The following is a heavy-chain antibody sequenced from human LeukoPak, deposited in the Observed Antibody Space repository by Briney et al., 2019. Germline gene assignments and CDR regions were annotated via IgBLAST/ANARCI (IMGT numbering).Heavy chain of an antibody. CDR2: ISGSGGST. Sequence: ETLSLTCTVSGGSISSYYWSWVRQAPGKGLEWVSAISGSGGSTYYADSVKGRFTISRDNSKNTLYLQMNSLRAEDTAVYYCALSEGFDYWGQGTLVTVSS. J-gene: IGHJ4*02. CDR3: ALSEGFDY. V-gene: IGHV3-23*01. CDR1: GGSISSYY.